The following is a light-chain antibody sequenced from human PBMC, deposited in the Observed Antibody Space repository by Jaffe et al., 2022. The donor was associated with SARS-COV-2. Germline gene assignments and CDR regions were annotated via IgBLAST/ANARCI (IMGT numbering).Light chain of an antibody. V-gene: IGLV1-47*01. J-gene: IGLJ3*02. CDR1: SSDIGSHV. Sequence: QSFLAQPPSVSATPGQTVTISCSGTSSDIGSHVVYWYQQLIGKAPKLLIYSNYRRPAGVPDRFSASKSGTSASLTITGLQSEDEGDYHCASWHVAGRVFGGGTKVTVL. CDR2: SNY. CDR3: ASWHVAGRV.